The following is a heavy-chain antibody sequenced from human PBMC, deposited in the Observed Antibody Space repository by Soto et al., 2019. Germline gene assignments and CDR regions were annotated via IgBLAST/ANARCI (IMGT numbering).Heavy chain of an antibody. Sequence: PGGSLRLSCAASGFTFSSYAMSWVRQPPGKGREGGSAISGSGGSTYYADSAKGRFTISRDNSKNTLYLQMNSLRAEDTAVYYCAKDLEYDILTGNDAFDIWGQGIMVTVSS. CDR2: ISGSGGST. CDR1: GFTFSSYA. V-gene: IGHV3-23*01. D-gene: IGHD3-9*01. J-gene: IGHJ3*02. CDR3: AKDLEYDILTGNDAFDI.